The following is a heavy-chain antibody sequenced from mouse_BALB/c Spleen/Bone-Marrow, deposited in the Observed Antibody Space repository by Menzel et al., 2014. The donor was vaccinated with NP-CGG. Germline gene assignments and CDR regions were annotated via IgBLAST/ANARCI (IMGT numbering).Heavy chain of an antibody. D-gene: IGHD1-1*01. V-gene: IGHV3-1*02. J-gene: IGHJ2*01. CDR1: GYSITSGYG. Sequence: DVMLVESGPDLVKPSQSLSLTCTVTGYSITSGYGWHWIRQFPVNKLEWMGYIHYRGSTNYNPSLKSRISITRDTSKNQFSLQLNSVTTEDTATYYCTRETTAVADFDYWGQGATLTVTS. CDR2: IHYRGST. CDR3: TRETTAVADFDY.